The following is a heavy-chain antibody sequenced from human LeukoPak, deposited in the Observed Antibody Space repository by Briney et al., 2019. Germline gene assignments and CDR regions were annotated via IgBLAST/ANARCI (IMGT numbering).Heavy chain of an antibody. CDR2: ISWNSGSI. Sequence: GGSLRLSCAASGFTFDDYAMHWVRQAPGKGLEWVSAISWNSGSIGYADPVKGRFTISRDNAKNSLYLQMNSLRAEDTALYYCAKGGFSDYYYGMDVWGQGTTVTVSS. CDR1: GFTFDDYA. J-gene: IGHJ6*02. CDR3: AKGGFSDYYYGMDV. V-gene: IGHV3-9*01. D-gene: IGHD3-10*01.